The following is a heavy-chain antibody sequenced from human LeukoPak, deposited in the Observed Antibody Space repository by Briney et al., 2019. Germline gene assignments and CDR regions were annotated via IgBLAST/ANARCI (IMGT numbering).Heavy chain of an antibody. CDR2: IDGDYNT. V-gene: IGHV3-21*06. CDR1: GFTFSGYA. J-gene: IGHJ4*02. CDR3: ARDPAEADC. Sequence: KAGGSLRLPCAASGFTFSGYAMNWVRQAPGKGLEWVSSIDGDYNTFYADSVKGRFAISRDNAKNSLYLQMNGLRAEDTAVYYCARDPAEADCWGQGTLVTVSS.